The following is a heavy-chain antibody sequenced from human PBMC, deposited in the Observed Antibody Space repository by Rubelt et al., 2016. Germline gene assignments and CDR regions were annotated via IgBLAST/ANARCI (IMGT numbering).Heavy chain of an antibody. Sequence: EVQLLESGGGLVQPGGSLRLSCAASGFPFSSHGMSWVRQAPGQGLEWVSTIDYRGVYTHYADSVTGRFTISRDTSKNTRFLQMNNLRAEDTAVYYCANWLQHHFDYWGLGTLVTVSS. CDR2: IDYRGVYT. V-gene: IGHV3-23*01. CDR1: GFPFSSHG. J-gene: IGHJ4*02. D-gene: IGHD5-24*01. CDR3: ANWLQHHFDY.